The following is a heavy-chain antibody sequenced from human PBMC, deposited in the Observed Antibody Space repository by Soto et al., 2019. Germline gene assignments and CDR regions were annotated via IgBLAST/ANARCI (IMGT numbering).Heavy chain of an antibody. J-gene: IGHJ4*02. CDR1: GGSISSGGYY. CDR2: IYYSGST. D-gene: IGHD6-13*01. Sequence: SETLSLTCTVSGGSISSGGYYWSWIRQHPGKGLEWIGYIYYSGSTYYNPSLKSRVTISVDTSKNQFSLKLSSVTAADTAVYYCAKTIAAAGNFDYWGQGTLVTVSS. CDR3: AKTIAAAGNFDY. V-gene: IGHV4-31*03.